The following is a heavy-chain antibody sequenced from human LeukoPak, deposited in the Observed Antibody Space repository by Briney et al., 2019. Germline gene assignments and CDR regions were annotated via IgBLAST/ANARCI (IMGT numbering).Heavy chain of an antibody. D-gene: IGHD5-18*01. CDR2: IKNDGKIT. CDR1: EFTFNNYW. J-gene: IGHJ4*02. V-gene: IGHV3-74*01. CDR3: AKVDGYSYGFDY. Sequence: GGSLRLSCAASEFTFNNYWMHWVRQAPGKGLVWVSRIKNDGKITTYADSVKGRFTISRDNSKNTLYLQMNSLRAEDTAVYYCAKVDGYSYGFDYWGQGTLVTVSS.